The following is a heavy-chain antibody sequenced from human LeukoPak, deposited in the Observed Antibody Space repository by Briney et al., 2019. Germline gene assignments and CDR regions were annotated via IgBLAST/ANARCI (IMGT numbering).Heavy chain of an antibody. CDR2: IYSSGTT. J-gene: IGHJ4*02. CDR1: GGSISRYY. D-gene: IGHD3-22*01. V-gene: IGHV4-4*09. CDR3: ARQVLNYYDSSGYYWARYYFDY. Sequence: PSETLSLTCTVSGGSISRYYWSWIRQPPGKGLEWVGYIYSSGTTKYNPSLKSRATISIDTSKSQLSLSLSSVTAADTAVYYCARQVLNYYDSSGYYWARYYFDYWGQGTLVTVSS.